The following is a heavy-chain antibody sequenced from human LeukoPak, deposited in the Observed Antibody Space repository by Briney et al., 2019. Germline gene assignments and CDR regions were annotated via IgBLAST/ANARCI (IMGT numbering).Heavy chain of an antibody. CDR1: GDSITGYY. CDR3: ARVRGVPPNWFDP. J-gene: IGHJ5*02. D-gene: IGHD3-10*01. CDR2: IYYTGNT. V-gene: IGHV4-38-2*02. Sequence: PSETLSLTCTVSGDSITGYYWGWIRQPPGKGLEWIGNIYYTGNTYYNASLKSRVTISVDTPKNQFSLKLSSVTAADMAVYYCARVRGVPPNWFDPWGQGTLVTVSS.